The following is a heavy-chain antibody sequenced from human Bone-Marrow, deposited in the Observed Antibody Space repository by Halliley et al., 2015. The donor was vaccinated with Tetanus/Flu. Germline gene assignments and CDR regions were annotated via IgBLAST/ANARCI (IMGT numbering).Heavy chain of an antibody. CDR1: GFIFNNYW. J-gene: IGHJ6*02. D-gene: IGHD4-17*01. CDR2: IKQDGSEK. CDR3: ARDYGDYSYDYYGMDV. Sequence: SLRLSCAAPGFIFNNYWMSWVRQAPGKGLEWVATIKQDGSEKYYVDSVEGRFTISRDNAKNSLYLQMNSLRAEDTAVYYCARDYGDYSYDYYGMDVWGQGTTVTVSS. V-gene: IGHV3-7*01.